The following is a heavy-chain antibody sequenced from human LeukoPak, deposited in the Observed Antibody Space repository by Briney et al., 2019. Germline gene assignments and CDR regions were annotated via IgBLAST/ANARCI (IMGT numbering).Heavy chain of an antibody. Sequence: ASVKVSCKASGYTFTSYGISWVRQAPGQGLEWMGWISAYNGNTNYAQKLQGRVTMTTDTSTSTAYMELRSLRSDDTAGYYCASTVPYCSGGSCRRYYYFDYWGQGTLVTVSS. J-gene: IGHJ4*02. D-gene: IGHD2-15*01. V-gene: IGHV1-18*01. CDR3: ASTVPYCSGGSCRRYYYFDY. CDR1: GYTFTSYG. CDR2: ISAYNGNT.